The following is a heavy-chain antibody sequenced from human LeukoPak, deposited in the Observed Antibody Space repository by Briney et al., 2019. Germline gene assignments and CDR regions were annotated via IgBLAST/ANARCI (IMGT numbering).Heavy chain of an antibody. Sequence: ASVKVSCKASGYTFTSYGISWVRQAPGQGLEWMGWINPNSGGTNYAQKFQGWVTMTRDTSISTAYMELSRLRSDDTAVYYCARTIAVAGSFPYGMDVWGQGTTVTVSS. CDR3: ARTIAVAGSFPYGMDV. V-gene: IGHV1-2*04. D-gene: IGHD6-19*01. CDR1: GYTFTSYG. CDR2: INPNSGGT. J-gene: IGHJ6*02.